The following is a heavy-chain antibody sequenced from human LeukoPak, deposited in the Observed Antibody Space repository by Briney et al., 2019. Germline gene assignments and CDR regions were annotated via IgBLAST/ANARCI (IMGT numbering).Heavy chain of an antibody. CDR1: GGTFSSYA. V-gene: IGHV1-69*05. Sequence: SVKVSCKASGGTFSSYAISWVRQAPGQGLEWMGRIIPIFGTANYAQKFQGRVTITTDESTSTAYMELSSLKSEDTAVYYCARSRFYGQGDSSGYLGYWGQGTLVTVSS. CDR2: IIPIFGTA. CDR3: ARSRFYGQGDSSGYLGY. D-gene: IGHD3-22*01. J-gene: IGHJ4*02.